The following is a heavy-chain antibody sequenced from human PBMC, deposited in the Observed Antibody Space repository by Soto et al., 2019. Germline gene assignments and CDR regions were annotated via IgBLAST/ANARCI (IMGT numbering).Heavy chain of an antibody. CDR3: ARDGSGYSSSWYYYYYGMDV. Sequence: QVQLVQSGAEVKKPGASVKVSCKASGYTFTSYGISWVRQAPGQALEWMGWISAYNGNTNYAQKLQGRATMTTDTATSTAYMYLRSQRSDETAVSDCARDGSGYSSSWYYYYYGMDVWGRGSTVTVCS. CDR1: GYTFTSYG. D-gene: IGHD6-13*01. V-gene: IGHV1-18*04. CDR2: ISAYNGNT. J-gene: IGHJ6*02.